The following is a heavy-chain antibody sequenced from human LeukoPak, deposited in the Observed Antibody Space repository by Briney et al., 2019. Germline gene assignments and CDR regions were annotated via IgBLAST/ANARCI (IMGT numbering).Heavy chain of an antibody. CDR3: TRGAGWLIDY. V-gene: IGHV4-59*01. CDR1: DDTISDYY. D-gene: IGHD3-16*01. Sequence: SETLSLTCTVSDDTISDYYRGWIRQPPGKGLEWIGYFYNSGRSTYNPSLKSRVTISADTSKNHFSLKLNSVTTADTAVYYCTRGAGWLIDYWGQGILVTVSS. CDR2: FYNSGRS. J-gene: IGHJ4*02.